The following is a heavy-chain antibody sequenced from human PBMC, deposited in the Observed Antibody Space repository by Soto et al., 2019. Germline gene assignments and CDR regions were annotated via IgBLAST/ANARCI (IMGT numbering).Heavy chain of an antibody. CDR3: ARTTAIPNFGIDY. V-gene: IGHV5-51*01. Sequence: GESLKISSKGSGYSFTSYWIGWVRQMPGKGLEWMGIIYPGDSDTRYSPSFQGQVTISADKSISTAYLQWSSLKASDTAMYYCARTTAIPNFGIDYWGQGTLVTVSS. CDR1: GYSFTSYW. CDR2: IYPGDSDT. D-gene: IGHD2-21*02. J-gene: IGHJ4*02.